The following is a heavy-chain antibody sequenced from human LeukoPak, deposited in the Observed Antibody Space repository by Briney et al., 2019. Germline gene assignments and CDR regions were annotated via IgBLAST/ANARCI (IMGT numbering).Heavy chain of an antibody. D-gene: IGHD4-23*01. V-gene: IGHV3-48*03. CDR1: GFTFDDYG. Sequence: GGSLRLSCAASGFTFDDYGMNWVRQAPGKGLEWVSYISSSGSTKNCADSVKGRFTISRDNAKNSLYLQMNSLRAEDTALYYCARSYGGNAWGAFDIWGQGTMVTVSS. CDR3: ARSYGGNAWGAFDI. J-gene: IGHJ3*02. CDR2: ISSSGSTK.